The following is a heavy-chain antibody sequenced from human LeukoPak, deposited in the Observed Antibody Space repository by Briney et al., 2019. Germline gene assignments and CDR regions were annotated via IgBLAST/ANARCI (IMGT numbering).Heavy chain of an antibody. Sequence: GASVKVPCKAFGYTFATYGFCWVQQAPGHGLEGMAWISTYNGDTKYAQSLQGRVTLTTDTSTSTAYMELRSRRSEDTAEYYCASDYFRGACFVHWGQETLFTVSS. CDR1: GYTFATYG. J-gene: IGHJ4*02. CDR2: ISTYNGDT. D-gene: IGHD2/OR15-2a*01. CDR3: ASDYFRGACFVH. V-gene: IGHV1-18*04.